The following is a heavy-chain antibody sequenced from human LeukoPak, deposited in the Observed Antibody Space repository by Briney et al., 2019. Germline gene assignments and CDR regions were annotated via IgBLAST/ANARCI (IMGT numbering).Heavy chain of an antibody. CDR3: ASEAGYCSRTACFDS. Sequence: GGSLRLSCAASGFTFSNAWMSWVRQAPGKGLEWVSSISSSGGYIYYADSMKGRFTISRDNAKNSLYLQMNSLRAEDTAVYYCASEAGYCSRTACFDSWGQGTLVTVSS. CDR1: GFTFSNAW. CDR2: ISSSGGYI. V-gene: IGHV3-21*01. D-gene: IGHD2-2*01. J-gene: IGHJ4*02.